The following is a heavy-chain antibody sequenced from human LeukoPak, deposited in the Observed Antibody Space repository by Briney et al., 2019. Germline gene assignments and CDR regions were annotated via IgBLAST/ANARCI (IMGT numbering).Heavy chain of an antibody. CDR3: ARTYYYDSSGSGGAFDI. D-gene: IGHD3-22*01. CDR1: GGSINSDYYY. V-gene: IGHV4-30-4*08. CDR2: IYYSGST. Sequence: SETLSLTCTVSGGSINSDYYYWSWIRQPPGKGLEWIGYIYYSGSTYYNPSLKSRVTISVDTSKNQFSLKLSSVTAADTAVYYCARTYYYDSSGSGGAFDIWGQGTMVTVSS. J-gene: IGHJ3*02.